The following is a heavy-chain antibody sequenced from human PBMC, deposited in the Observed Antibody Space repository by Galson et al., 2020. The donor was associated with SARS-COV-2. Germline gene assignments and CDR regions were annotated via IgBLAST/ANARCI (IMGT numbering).Heavy chain of an antibody. Sequence: GGSLRLSCAASGFTFSTSVMHCARHSPGKGPEWVALLSSDGSNSFYADSLKGRFTISRDNSKSTLYLQMNSLRAEDTAVYYCARGGEWELHYYFDYWGQGTLVTVSS. CDR1: GFTFSTSV. D-gene: IGHD1-26*01. CDR2: LSSDGSNS. J-gene: IGHJ4*02. V-gene: IGHV3-30*04. CDR3: ARGGEWELHYYFDY.